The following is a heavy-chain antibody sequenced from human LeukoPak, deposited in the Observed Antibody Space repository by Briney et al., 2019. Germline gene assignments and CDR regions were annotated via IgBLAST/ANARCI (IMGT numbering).Heavy chain of an antibody. V-gene: IGHV4-34*01. Sequence: SETLSLTCAVYGGSFSGYYWSWIRQPPGKGLEWIGEINHSGSTNYNPSLKSRVTISVDTSKNQFSLKLSSVTAADTAVYYCARGVVPAAPGDCYMDVWGKGTTVTVSS. CDR3: ARGVVPAAPGDCYMDV. CDR1: GGSFSGYY. CDR2: INHSGST. D-gene: IGHD2-2*01. J-gene: IGHJ6*03.